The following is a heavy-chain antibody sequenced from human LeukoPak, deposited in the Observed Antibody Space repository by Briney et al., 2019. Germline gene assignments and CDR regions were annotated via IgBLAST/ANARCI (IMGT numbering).Heavy chain of an antibody. V-gene: IGHV4-39*01. D-gene: IGHD6-13*01. CDR2: ISYSGNT. CDR1: GGSLNSNSYY. CDR3: AGSYSSAWYSTFDI. J-gene: IGHJ3*02. Sequence: SETLSLTCAVSGGSLNSNSYYWGWIRQPPGKGLEWIGSISYSGNTYCNPSLKSRVTISVDTSRNHFSLNLSSVTAAETAIYYCAGSYSSAWYSTFDIWGQGTMVSVSS.